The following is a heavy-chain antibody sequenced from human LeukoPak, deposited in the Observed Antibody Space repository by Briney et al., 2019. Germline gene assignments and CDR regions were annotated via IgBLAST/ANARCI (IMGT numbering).Heavy chain of an antibody. Sequence: GASVKVSCKASGGTFSSYAISWVRQAPGQGLEWMGGIIPIFGTANYAQKFQGRVTITADKSTSTAYMELSSLRSEDTAVYYCARARDCSGGSCYDYWGQGTLVTVSS. V-gene: IGHV1-69*06. CDR1: GGTFSSYA. CDR2: IIPIFGTA. J-gene: IGHJ4*02. D-gene: IGHD2-15*01. CDR3: ARARDCSGGSCYDY.